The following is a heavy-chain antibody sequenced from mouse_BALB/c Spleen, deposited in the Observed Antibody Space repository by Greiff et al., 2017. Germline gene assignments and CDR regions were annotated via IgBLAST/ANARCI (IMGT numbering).Heavy chain of an antibody. CDR2: ISSGGSYT. J-gene: IGHJ2*01. Sequence: EVHLVESGGGLVKPGGSLKLSCAASGFTFSSYAMSWVRQTPEKRLEWVATISSGGSYTYYPDSVKGRFTISRDNAKNTLYLQMRSLRSEDTAMYYCARHYYGSSLDYFDYWGQGTTLTVSS. V-gene: IGHV5-9-3*01. CDR1: GFTFSSYA. CDR3: ARHYYGSSLDYFDY. D-gene: IGHD1-1*01.